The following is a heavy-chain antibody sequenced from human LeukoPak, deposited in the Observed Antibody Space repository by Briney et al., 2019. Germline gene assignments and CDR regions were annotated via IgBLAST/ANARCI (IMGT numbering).Heavy chain of an antibody. D-gene: IGHD2-21*01. J-gene: IGHJ4*02. Sequence: GGSLRLSCAASGFTFSSYAMSWVRQAPWKGLEWVSAISGSGGSTYYADSVKGRFTISRDNSKNTLYLQMNSLRAEDTAVYYCAKTYCGGDCYSTVFDYWGQGTLVTVSS. V-gene: IGHV3-23*01. CDR1: GFTFSSYA. CDR2: ISGSGGST. CDR3: AKTYCGGDCYSTVFDY.